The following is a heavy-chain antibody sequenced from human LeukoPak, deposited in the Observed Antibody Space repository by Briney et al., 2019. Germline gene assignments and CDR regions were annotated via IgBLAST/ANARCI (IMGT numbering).Heavy chain of an antibody. Sequence: ASVKVSCKASGYTFTSYYMHWVRQAPGQRLEWMGWINAGNGNTKYSQKFQGRVTISRDTSANTAYMELSSLGSEDTAVYYCARGLYDSSGYYFENVLGYWGQGTLVTVSS. V-gene: IGHV1-3*01. J-gene: IGHJ4*02. CDR3: ARGLYDSSGYYFENVLGY. CDR1: GYTFTSYY. CDR2: INAGNGNT. D-gene: IGHD3-22*01.